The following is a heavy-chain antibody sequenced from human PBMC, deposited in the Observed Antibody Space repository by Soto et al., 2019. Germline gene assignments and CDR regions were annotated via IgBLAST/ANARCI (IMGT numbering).Heavy chain of an antibody. D-gene: IGHD2-15*01. Sequence: QVQLQESGPGLVKPSETLSLTCTVSGGSISSYYCSWIRQPPGKGLEWIGYIYYSGSANYNPSLKXRITXSXDTSKNQFSLKLSSVTAADTAVYYCARAGAATLSDYWGQGTLVTVSS. CDR1: GGSISSYY. V-gene: IGHV4-59*01. CDR2: IYYSGSA. CDR3: ARAGAATLSDY. J-gene: IGHJ4*02.